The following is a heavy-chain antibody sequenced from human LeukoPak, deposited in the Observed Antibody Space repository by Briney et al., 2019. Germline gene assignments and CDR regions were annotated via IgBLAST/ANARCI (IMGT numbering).Heavy chain of an antibody. J-gene: IGHJ4*02. Sequence: VASVKVSCKASGGTFSSYAISWVRQAPGQGLEWMGRIIPILGIANYAQKFQGRVTITAGKSTSTAYMELSSLRSEDTAVYYCARGTIAAAATGYWGQGTLVTVSS. V-gene: IGHV1-69*04. CDR1: GGTFSSYA. CDR3: ARGTIAAAATGY. D-gene: IGHD6-13*01. CDR2: IIPILGIA.